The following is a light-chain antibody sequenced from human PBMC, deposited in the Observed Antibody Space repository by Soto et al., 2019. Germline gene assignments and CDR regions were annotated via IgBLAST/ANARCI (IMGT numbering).Light chain of an antibody. CDR3: QNYNCAPPAGT. V-gene: IGKV1-27*01. Sequence: DFQMTQSPYSLSASVGDRVTITCRASQGINNHLAWFQQKPGKVPKVLIYAASTLQSGVTSRFSGSGSGTDFTLTISSLQAEDVATDCCQNYNCAPPAGTFGGGTKVEIK. CDR1: QGINNH. J-gene: IGKJ4*01. CDR2: AAS.